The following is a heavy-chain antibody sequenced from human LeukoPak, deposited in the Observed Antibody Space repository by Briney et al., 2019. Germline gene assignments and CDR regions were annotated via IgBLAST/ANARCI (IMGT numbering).Heavy chain of an antibody. CDR2: IYYSGSN. Sequence: SETLSLTCTVSGGSISSYYWRWIRQPPGKGLEWIGYIYYSGSNNYNPSLKSRVTISVDTSKNQLSLKLSSVTAADTAVYYCARTSSSGLVGGYYFDYWGQGTLVTVSS. D-gene: IGHD6-19*01. CDR1: GGSISSYY. J-gene: IGHJ4*02. V-gene: IGHV4-59*08. CDR3: ARTSSSGLVGGYYFDY.